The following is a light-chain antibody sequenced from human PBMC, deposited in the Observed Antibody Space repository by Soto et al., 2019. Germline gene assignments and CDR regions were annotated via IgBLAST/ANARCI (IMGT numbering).Light chain of an antibody. J-gene: IGKJ1*01. Sequence: EIVLKQSPGTLSLSPGERATLSCRASQSVSSSYLAWYQQKPGQAPRLLIYGASSRATGIPDRFSGSGSGTDFTLTISILEPEDFAVYYCQRYGSSPQTFGQGTKVDIK. V-gene: IGKV3-20*01. CDR1: QSVSSSY. CDR3: QRYGSSPQT. CDR2: GAS.